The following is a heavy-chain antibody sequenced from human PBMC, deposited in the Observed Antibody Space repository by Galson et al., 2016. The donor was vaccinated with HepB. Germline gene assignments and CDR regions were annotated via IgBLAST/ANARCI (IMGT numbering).Heavy chain of an antibody. V-gene: IGHV3-23*01. CDR3: AKHGDFGVLNY. J-gene: IGHJ4*02. CDR1: GSNFNNYA. Sequence: SLRLSCAASGSNFNNYAMSWVRQAPGKGLEWVSDISVSGGNTNYADSVKGRFTISRDNSKNTLHLQMNSLRAEDTAVYYCAKHGDFGVLNYWGQGTLVTVSS. CDR2: ISVSGGNT. D-gene: IGHD3-3*01.